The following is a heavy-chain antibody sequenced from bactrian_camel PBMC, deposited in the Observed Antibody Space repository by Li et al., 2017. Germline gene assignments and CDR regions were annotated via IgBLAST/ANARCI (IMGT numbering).Heavy chain of an antibody. V-gene: IGHV3S53*01. J-gene: IGHJ4*01. D-gene: IGHD4*01. CDR1: TASYSTYC. CDR2: IDMDGKI. Sequence: HVQLVESGGGLVQPGGPLRLSCAASTASYSTYCMGWFRQAPAKERKAVAVIDMDGKINYADSVKERFTVSRDDEQATLYLQMDSLKPEDTAIYFCAVRASVNWGPSCALGNNYSNWGQGTQVTVS. CDR3: AVRASVNWGPSCALGNNYSN.